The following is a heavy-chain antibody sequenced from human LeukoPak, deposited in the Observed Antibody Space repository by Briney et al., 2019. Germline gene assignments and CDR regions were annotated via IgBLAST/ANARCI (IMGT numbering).Heavy chain of an antibody. CDR3: ARVSGRIQIWPQPFGDGMDV. CDR2: IKSDGITI. CDR1: GFTFSNYM. J-gene: IGHJ6*02. D-gene: IGHD5-18*01. Sequence: PGGSLRLSCAASGFTFSNYMMHWVRQAPGKGLVWVSRIKSDGITITYADSVKGRFTISRDNAKNTLYLQMNSLRAEDTAVYYCARVSGRIQIWPQPFGDGMDVWGQRTTVTVSS. V-gene: IGHV3-74*01.